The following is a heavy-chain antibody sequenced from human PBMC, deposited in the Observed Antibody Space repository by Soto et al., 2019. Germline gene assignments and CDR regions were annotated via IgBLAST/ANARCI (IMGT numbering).Heavy chain of an antibody. V-gene: IGHV4-39*01. J-gene: IGHJ5*02. CDR1: GGSISSSSYY. CDR2: IYYSGST. Sequence: PSETLSLTCTVSGGSISSSSYYWGWIRQPPGKGLEWIGSIYYSGSTYYNPSLKSQVTISVDTSKNQFSLKLSSVTAADTAVYYCATKGYCSGGSCYPINNWFDPWGQGTLVTVSS. D-gene: IGHD2-15*01. CDR3: ATKGYCSGGSCYPINNWFDP.